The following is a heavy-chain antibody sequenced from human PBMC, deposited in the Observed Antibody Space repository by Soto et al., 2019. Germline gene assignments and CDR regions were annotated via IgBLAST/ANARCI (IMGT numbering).Heavy chain of an antibody. J-gene: IGHJ5*02. Sequence: SGPTLVNPTETLTLRCTVSGLSITDSEMGVSWIRQPPGQPLEWLAHIDSSGEKSYRTFLKSRLAISKDTSKSQIVLTMTNMDPADTATYYCARRHLAVAVSPWFDPWGQGIPVTVSS. D-gene: IGHD6-19*01. CDR2: IDSSGEK. CDR1: GLSITDSEMG. V-gene: IGHV2-26*01. CDR3: ARRHLAVAVSPWFDP.